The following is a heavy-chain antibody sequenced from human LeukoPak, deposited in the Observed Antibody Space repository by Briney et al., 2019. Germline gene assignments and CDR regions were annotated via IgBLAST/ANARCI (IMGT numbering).Heavy chain of an antibody. Sequence: SQTLSLTCAVSGGSISSGGYSWSWIRQPPGKGLEWIGYIYHSGSTYYNPSLKSRVTISVDRSKNQFSLKLGSVTAADTAVYYCARENSSGWSGTIDYWGQGTLVTVSS. CDR1: GGSISSGGYS. J-gene: IGHJ4*02. CDR2: IYHSGST. D-gene: IGHD3-22*01. CDR3: ARENSSGWSGTIDY. V-gene: IGHV4-30-2*01.